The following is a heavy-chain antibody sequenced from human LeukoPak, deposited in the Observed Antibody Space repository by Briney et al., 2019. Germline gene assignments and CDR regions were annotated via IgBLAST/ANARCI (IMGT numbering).Heavy chain of an antibody. V-gene: IGHV1-24*01. Sequence: AASVKVSCKVSGYTLTELSMHWVRQAPGKALELMGGFDPEDGETIYAQKFQGRVTMTEDTSTDTAYMELSSLRSEDTAVYYCATDNKGYYLEPFDYWGQGTLVTVSS. J-gene: IGHJ4*02. CDR2: FDPEDGET. D-gene: IGHD3-10*01. CDR1: GYTLTELS. CDR3: ATDNKGYYLEPFDY.